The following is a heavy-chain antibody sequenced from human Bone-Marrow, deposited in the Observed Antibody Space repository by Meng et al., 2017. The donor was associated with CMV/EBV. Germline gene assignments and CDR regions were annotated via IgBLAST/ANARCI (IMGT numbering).Heavy chain of an antibody. V-gene: IGHV4-38-2*02. Sequence: LSCTVSGYSISSGYYWGWIRQPPGKGLEWIGSIYHSGSTYYNPSLKSRVTISVDTSKNQFSLKLSSVTAADTAVYYCARGAISQGWIDWGQGTLVTVSS. D-gene: IGHD2-2*03. CDR1: GYSISSGYY. CDR2: IYHSGST. CDR3: ARGAISQGWID. J-gene: IGHJ4*02.